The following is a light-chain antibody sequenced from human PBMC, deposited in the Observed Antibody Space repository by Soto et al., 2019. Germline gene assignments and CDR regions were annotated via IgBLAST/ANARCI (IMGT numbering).Light chain of an antibody. CDR2: GAS. CDR1: QSVSSSY. CDR3: QQYGSSPYT. Sequence: EIVLTQSPGTLSLSPGERATLSCRASQSVSSSYLAWYQQKPGQAPRPLIYGASSRATGIPDRFSGSGSGTDFPLTISRLEPEDCAVYYCQQYGSSPYTFGQGTKLEIK. V-gene: IGKV3-20*01. J-gene: IGKJ2*01.